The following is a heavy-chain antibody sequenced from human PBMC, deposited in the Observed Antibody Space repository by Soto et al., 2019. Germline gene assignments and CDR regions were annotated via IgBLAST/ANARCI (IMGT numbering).Heavy chain of an antibody. V-gene: IGHV1-8*01. CDR2: VSPGNGNA. Sequence: ASVKVSCKTSGYTFTDYDINWVRQATGQGLEWMGWVSPGNGNAGYAPQFQGRVTMTSDTSLSTVYMELSSLTSEDTAVYFCEVTTGYWGQGTKVTVS. CDR3: EVTTGY. CDR1: GYTFTDYD. J-gene: IGHJ4*02. D-gene: IGHD2-21*02.